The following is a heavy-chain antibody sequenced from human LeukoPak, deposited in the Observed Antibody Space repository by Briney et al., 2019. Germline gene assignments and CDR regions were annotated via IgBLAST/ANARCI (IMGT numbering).Heavy chain of an antibody. CDR3: ARAKWELLDYGMDV. CDR1: GFTFRSYA. J-gene: IGHJ6*02. V-gene: IGHV3-30-3*01. CDR2: ISYDGSNK. D-gene: IGHD1-26*01. Sequence: PGGSLRLSCAASGFTFRSYAMSWVRQAPGKGLEWVAVISYDGSNKYYADSVKGRFTISRDNSKNTLYLQMNSLRAEDTAVYYCARAKWELLDYGMDVWGQGTTVTVSS.